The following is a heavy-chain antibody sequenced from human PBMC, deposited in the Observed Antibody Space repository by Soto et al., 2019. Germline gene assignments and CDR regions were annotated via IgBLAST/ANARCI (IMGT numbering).Heavy chain of an antibody. V-gene: IGHV1-8*01. Sequence: QVQLVQSGAEVKQPGASVKVSCKASGYTFSDYDINWVRQAAGQGLEWMGWMNPYSGNTGYAQKFQGRVTMTTDTSITTAYMERSSLRFEDTAIYYCARGRFRRTWFDPWGQGTLVTVSS. CDR2: MNPYSGNT. CDR1: GYTFSDYD. D-gene: IGHD3-16*01. J-gene: IGHJ5*02. CDR3: ARGRFRRTWFDP.